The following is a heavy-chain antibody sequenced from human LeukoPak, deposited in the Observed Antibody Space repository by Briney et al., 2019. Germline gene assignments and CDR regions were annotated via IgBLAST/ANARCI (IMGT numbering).Heavy chain of an antibody. CDR1: GGSISSSNYY. CDR2: IYYSGNT. J-gene: IGHJ5*02. CDR3: ARHAYYDFVTGLFDP. D-gene: IGHD3-3*01. Sequence: SETLSLTCAVYGGSISSSNYYWGWIRQPPGKGLEWIGSIYYSGNTYYNPSLKSRVTISVDTSKNHFSLNLNSVTAADTAMYYCARHAYYDFVTGLFDPWGQGTLVTVSS. V-gene: IGHV4-39*01.